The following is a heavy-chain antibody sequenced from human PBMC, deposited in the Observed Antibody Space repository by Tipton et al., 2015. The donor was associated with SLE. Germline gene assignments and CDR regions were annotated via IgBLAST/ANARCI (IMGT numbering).Heavy chain of an antibody. CDR3: ARLSRWEPNAFFDY. CDR1: GYTFTSYY. Sequence: QLVQSGAEVKKPGASVKVSCKASGYTFTSYYMHWVRQAPGQWLEWMRWINPNSGGTNYAPKFQGRVTMTRDTSISTAYMELSRLRADGTAVYYCARLSRWEPNAFFDYWGQGTLVTVSS. J-gene: IGHJ4*02. V-gene: IGHV1-2*02. CDR2: INPNSGGT. D-gene: IGHD1-26*01.